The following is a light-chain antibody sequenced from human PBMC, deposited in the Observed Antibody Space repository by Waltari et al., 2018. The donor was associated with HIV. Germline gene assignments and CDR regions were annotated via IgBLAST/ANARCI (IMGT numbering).Light chain of an antibody. V-gene: IGLV1-47*01. CDR2: RDN. J-gene: IGLJ2*01. CDR3: AVLDDTLGGGV. CDR1: TANIGANF. Sequence: QSVLTQPPSASGTPGQKVTISCSGGTANIGANFVFWFQQFPGTAPKLLIYRDNLRPSGVPARFSGSNSGTSASLTISGLRSDDEAHYFCAVLDDTLGGGVFGGGTKLTVL.